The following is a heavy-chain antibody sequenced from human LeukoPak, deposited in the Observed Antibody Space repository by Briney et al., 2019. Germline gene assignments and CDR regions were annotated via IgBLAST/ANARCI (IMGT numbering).Heavy chain of an antibody. Sequence: SQTLSLTCAISGDSHSNKEVAWHWLRQSPARGLEWLGRTYFKSKWYYVYGVSVKTRITINPDTSKNQFSLHMKSVTPDDTAVYFCTRDPGCLDFDFWGQGTLVTVSS. V-gene: IGHV6-1*01. CDR2: TYFKSKWYY. CDR3: TRDPGCLDFDF. CDR1: GDSHSNKEVA. J-gene: IGHJ4*02. D-gene: IGHD6-19*01.